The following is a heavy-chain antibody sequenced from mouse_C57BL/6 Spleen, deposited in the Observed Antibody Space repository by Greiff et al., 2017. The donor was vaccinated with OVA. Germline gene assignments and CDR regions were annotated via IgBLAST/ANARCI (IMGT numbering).Heavy chain of an antibody. J-gene: IGHJ3*01. D-gene: IGHD4-1*01. V-gene: IGHV1-62-3*01. CDR2: IDPNSGGT. CDR3: ARSEVGRAWFAY. CDR1: GYTFTSYW. Sequence: LVESGAELVKPGASVKLSCKASGYTFTSYWMHWVKQRPGRGLEWIGRIDPNSGGTKYNEKFKSKATLTVDKPSSTAYMQLKSLTSEDSAVYYCARSEVGRAWFAYWGQGTLVTVSA.